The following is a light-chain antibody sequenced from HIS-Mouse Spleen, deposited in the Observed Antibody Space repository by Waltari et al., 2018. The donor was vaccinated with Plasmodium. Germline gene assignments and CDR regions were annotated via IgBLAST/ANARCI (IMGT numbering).Light chain of an antibody. Sequence: EIVLTQSPGTLSLSPGERATLSCRASQSVSSSYLAWYQQKPGQPPRLLFYGASSRAPGIPDRFSGSGSGTDFTLTISRLEPEDFAVYYCQQYGSSPRTFGQGTKVEIK. CDR1: QSVSSSY. V-gene: IGKV3-20*01. CDR2: GAS. J-gene: IGKJ1*01. CDR3: QQYGSSPRT.